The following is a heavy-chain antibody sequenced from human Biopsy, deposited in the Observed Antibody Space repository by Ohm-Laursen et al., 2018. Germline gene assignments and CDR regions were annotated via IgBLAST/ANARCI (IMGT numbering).Heavy chain of an antibody. CDR3: ATKLTGYFHH. CDR1: GGTFSKYG. CDR2: NIPILGTG. V-gene: IGHV1-69*06. D-gene: IGHD3-9*01. Sequence: GASVKVSCKAPGGTFSKYGVNWVRRAPGQGLEWLGGNIPILGTGNYAPMFHGRVTVVADTSTSTATMELRSLRPDDTAVYYCATKLTGYFHHWGQGTLVIVSS. J-gene: IGHJ1*01.